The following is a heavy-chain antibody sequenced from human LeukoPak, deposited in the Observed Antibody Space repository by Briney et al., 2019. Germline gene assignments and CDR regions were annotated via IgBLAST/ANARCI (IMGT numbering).Heavy chain of an antibody. Sequence: GGSLRLSCAASGFTFSSYWMSWVRQAPGKGLEWVANIKQDGSEKYYVDPVKGRFTISRDNAKNSLYLQMNSLRAEDTAVYYCARGVFAPYCSSTSCATATLDYWGQGTLVTVSS. J-gene: IGHJ4*02. V-gene: IGHV3-7*01. CDR2: IKQDGSEK. D-gene: IGHD2-2*01. CDR3: ARGVFAPYCSSTSCATATLDY. CDR1: GFTFSSYW.